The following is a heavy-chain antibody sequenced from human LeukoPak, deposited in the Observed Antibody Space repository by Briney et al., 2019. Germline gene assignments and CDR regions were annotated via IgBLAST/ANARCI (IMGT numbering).Heavy chain of an antibody. Sequence: GGSLRLFCAASGFTFDDYTMHWVRQVPGKGLEWVSLIDWIGHSTNYADSVKGRFTVSRDNSKNSLYLQMNSLRPEDTALYYCVKDDYGPFDIWGPGTMVTVSS. V-gene: IGHV3-43*01. CDR3: VKDDYGPFDI. CDR2: IDWIGHST. D-gene: IGHD4-17*01. J-gene: IGHJ3*02. CDR1: GFTFDDYT.